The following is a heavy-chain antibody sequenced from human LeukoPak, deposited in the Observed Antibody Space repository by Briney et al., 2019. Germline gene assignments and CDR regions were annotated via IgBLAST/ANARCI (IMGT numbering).Heavy chain of an antibody. Sequence: GGSLRLSCAASGFTFSSYAMSWVRQAPGKGLEWVAGISGSGSSTYYADSVKGRFTISRDNSKNTLYLQMNSLRAEDTAVYYCAKGRGQLWANDAFDIWGQGTMVTVSS. V-gene: IGHV3-23*01. CDR2: ISGSGSST. CDR1: GFTFSSYA. CDR3: AKGRGQLWANDAFDI. J-gene: IGHJ3*02. D-gene: IGHD5-18*01.